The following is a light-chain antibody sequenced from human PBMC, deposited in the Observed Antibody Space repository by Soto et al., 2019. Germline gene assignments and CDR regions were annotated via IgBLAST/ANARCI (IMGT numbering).Light chain of an antibody. V-gene: IGKV3-15*01. Sequence: EIVMTQSPVTLSVSPGERATLSCRASQCVSDTLTWYQQKPGQAPRLLIHGASTRATGIPARFSGSGSGTAFTLTISRLQSEDSAVYYCQQYNSWPWTFGRGTKVEVK. CDR3: QQYNSWPWT. CDR2: GAS. CDR1: QCVSDT. J-gene: IGKJ1*01.